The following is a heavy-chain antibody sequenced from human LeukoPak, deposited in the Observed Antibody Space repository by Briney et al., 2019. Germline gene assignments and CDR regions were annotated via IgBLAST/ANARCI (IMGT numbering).Heavy chain of an antibody. Sequence: SETLSLTCAVYGGSFSGYYWSWIRQPPGKGLEWIGEINHSGSTNYNPSLKSRVIISVDTSKNQFSLKLSSVTAADTAVYYCARALGTVTTNGAFDIWGQGTMVTVSS. CDR2: INHSGST. J-gene: IGHJ3*02. V-gene: IGHV4-34*01. CDR3: ARALGTVTTNGAFDI. D-gene: IGHD4-17*01. CDR1: GGSFSGYY.